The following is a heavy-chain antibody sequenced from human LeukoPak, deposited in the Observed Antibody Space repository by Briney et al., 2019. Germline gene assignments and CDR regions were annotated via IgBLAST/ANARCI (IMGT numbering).Heavy chain of an antibody. V-gene: IGHV3-48*01. D-gene: IGHD3-16*01. CDR1: GFTFSSYS. Sequence: GGSLRLSCGACGFTFSSYSMNWVRQAPGKGLEWVSYISSSSSTIYYADSVKGRFTISRDNAKNSLYLQMNSLRAEDTAVYYCARGGYYYYYMDVWGKGTTVTVSS. J-gene: IGHJ6*03. CDR3: ARGGYYYYYMDV. CDR2: ISSSSSTI.